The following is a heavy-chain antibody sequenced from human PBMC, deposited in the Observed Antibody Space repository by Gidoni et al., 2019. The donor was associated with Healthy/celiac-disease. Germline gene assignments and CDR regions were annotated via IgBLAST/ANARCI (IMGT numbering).Heavy chain of an antibody. D-gene: IGHD6-6*01. CDR3: ARDGKAARPRVGYGMDV. CDR1: GGSISSGGYY. Sequence: QVQLQESGPGLVKPSQTLSLTCPVSGGSISSGGYYWSWIRQHPGKGLEWIGYIYYSGSTYYNPSLKSRVTISVDTSKNQFSLKLSSVTAADTAVYYCARDGKAARPRVGYGMDVWGQGTTVTVSS. J-gene: IGHJ6*02. CDR2: IYYSGST. V-gene: IGHV4-31*03.